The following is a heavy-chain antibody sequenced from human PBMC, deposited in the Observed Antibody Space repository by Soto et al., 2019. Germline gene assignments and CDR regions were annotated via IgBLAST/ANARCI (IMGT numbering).Heavy chain of an antibody. J-gene: IGHJ4*02. CDR3: AKGHRITIFGVVNSPPEPDY. CDR2: ISGSGGST. V-gene: IGHV3-23*01. Sequence: GGSLRLSCAASGFTFSSYAMSGVRQAPGKGLEWVSAISGSGGSTYYADSVKGRFTISRDNSKNTLYLQMNSLRAEDTAVYYCAKGHRITIFGVVNSPPEPDYWGQGTLVTVSS. D-gene: IGHD3-3*01. CDR1: GFTFSSYA.